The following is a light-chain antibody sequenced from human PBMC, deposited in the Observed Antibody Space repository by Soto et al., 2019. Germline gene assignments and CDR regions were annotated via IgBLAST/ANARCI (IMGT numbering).Light chain of an antibody. CDR1: SSDVGGYNH. Sequence: QSALTQPASVSGSPGQSITISCTGSSSDVGGYNHVSWYQQHPGKAPKPMIYEVSNRPSGVSNRFSGSKSGNTASLTISGLQAADEADYYCSSYTTSTTRIIFGGGTKLTVL. CDR2: EVS. CDR3: SSYTTSTTRII. J-gene: IGLJ2*01. V-gene: IGLV2-14*01.